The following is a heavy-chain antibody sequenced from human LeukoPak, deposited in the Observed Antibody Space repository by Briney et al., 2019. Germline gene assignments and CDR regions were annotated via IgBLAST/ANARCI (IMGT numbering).Heavy chain of an antibody. CDR1: GGSFSGYY. D-gene: IGHD5-18*01. V-gene: IGHV4-34*01. Sequence: SETLSLTCAVYGGSFSGYYWSWIRQPPGKGLEWIGEINHSGSTNYNPSLKSRVTISVDTSKNQFSLKLSSVTAADTAVYYCARERYSNGYFRVPKFDYWGQGTLVTVSS. CDR2: INHSGST. CDR3: ARERYSNGYFRVPKFDY. J-gene: IGHJ4*02.